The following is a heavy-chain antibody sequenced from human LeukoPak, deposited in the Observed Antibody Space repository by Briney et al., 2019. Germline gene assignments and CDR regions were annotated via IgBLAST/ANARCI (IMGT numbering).Heavy chain of an antibody. D-gene: IGHD6-19*01. CDR2: FDPEDGET. J-gene: IGHJ3*02. Sequence: GASVKVSCKVSGYTLTELSTHWVRQAPGKGLEWMGGFDPEDGETIYAQKFQGRVTMTEDTSTDTAYMELSSLRSEDTAVYYCATVSGYSSGWQLDAFDIWGQGTMVTVSS. CDR1: GYTLTELS. CDR3: ATVSGYSSGWQLDAFDI. V-gene: IGHV1-24*01.